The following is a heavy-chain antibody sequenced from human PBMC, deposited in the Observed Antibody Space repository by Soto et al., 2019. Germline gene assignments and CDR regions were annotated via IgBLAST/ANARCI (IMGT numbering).Heavy chain of an antibody. J-gene: IGHJ4*02. D-gene: IGHD2-2*02. CDR1: GYSFTSYW. Sequence: ESLRISGQGSGYSFTSYWIGLVRQRPGKGLEWMGRINPSDSYTTYSPSFQGHVTISTDKSFSTAYLQWSGLKASDTAMYYCARLGYCTGTSCYTFDSWGQGTLVTVSS. CDR3: ARLGYCTGTSCYTFDS. CDR2: INPSDSYT. V-gene: IGHV5-10-1*01.